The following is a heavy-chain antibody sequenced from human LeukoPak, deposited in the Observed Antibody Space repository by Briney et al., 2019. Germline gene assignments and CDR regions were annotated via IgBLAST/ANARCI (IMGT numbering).Heavy chain of an antibody. CDR1: GFTFSSYS. V-gene: IGHV3-21*04. J-gene: IGHJ4*02. Sequence: GGSLRLSCAGSGFTFSSYSMNWVRQAPGKGLEWVSCISSSSSYIYYADSVKGRFTISRDNAKNSLYLQMNSLRAEDTAVYYCAKVGVGGSGWYYFDYWGQGTLVTVSS. CDR3: AKVGVGGSGWYYFDY. CDR2: ISSSSSYI. D-gene: IGHD6-19*01.